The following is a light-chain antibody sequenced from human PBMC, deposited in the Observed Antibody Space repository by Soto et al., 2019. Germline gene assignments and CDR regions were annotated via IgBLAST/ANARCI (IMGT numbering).Light chain of an antibody. V-gene: IGKV1-12*01. CDR1: QGVSRW. CDR2: AAS. CDR3: QQFNSFPWT. Sequence: DLQMTQSPSSVSASVGDRVTITCRASQGVSRWLAWYQQKPGKAPNLLIYAASSLQSGVPSRFSGSGSGTDFTLLISSLQPEDFATFYCQQFNSFPWTFVRGTTVEIK. J-gene: IGKJ1*01.